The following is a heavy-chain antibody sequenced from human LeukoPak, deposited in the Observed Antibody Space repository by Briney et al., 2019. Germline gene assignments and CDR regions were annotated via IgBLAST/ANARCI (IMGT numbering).Heavy chain of an antibody. CDR2: MNPNSGNT. D-gene: IGHD1-26*01. J-gene: IGHJ4*02. Sequence: ASXXVSCKXXGYTFTXXXINWXXXAPGQXREGRGWMNPNSGNTGYAQKFQGRVTMTRNTSISTAYMELSSLRSEDTAVYYCARGPGSGSLNYWGQGTLVTVSS. CDR3: ARGPGSGSLNY. CDR1: GYTFTXXX. V-gene: IGHV1-8*01.